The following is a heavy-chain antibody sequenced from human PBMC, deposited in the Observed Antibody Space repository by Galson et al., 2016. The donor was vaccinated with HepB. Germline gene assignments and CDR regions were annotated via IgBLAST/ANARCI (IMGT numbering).Heavy chain of an antibody. V-gene: IGHV5-51*01. CDR1: GFTFTRNW. CDR2: IYPDDSDT. Sequence: QSGAAVKKPGESLNISCKTSGFTFTRNWLGWVRQLPGKGLEWMGNIYPDDSDTSYSASFQSQVTNSADKSITTAYLQWSSLKASDTAIYYCARQNYYDSSGYYSDYWGQGTVVTVSS. J-gene: IGHJ4*02. CDR3: ARQNYYDSSGYYSDY. D-gene: IGHD3-22*01.